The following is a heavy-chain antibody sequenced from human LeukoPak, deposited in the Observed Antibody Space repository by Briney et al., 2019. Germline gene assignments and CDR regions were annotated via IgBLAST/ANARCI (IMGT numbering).Heavy chain of an antibody. CDR1: GFTFSSYD. J-gene: IGHJ3*02. V-gene: IGHV3-13*01. CDR3: ARVGKSDSLDHDAFDI. Sequence: GGSLRLSCAASGFTFSSYDMHWVRQATGKGLEWVSAIGTAGDTYYPGSVKGRFTISRENAKNSLYLQMNSLRAGDTAVYYCARVGKSDSLDHDAFDIWGQGTMVTVSS. CDR2: IGTAGDT. D-gene: IGHD1-1*01.